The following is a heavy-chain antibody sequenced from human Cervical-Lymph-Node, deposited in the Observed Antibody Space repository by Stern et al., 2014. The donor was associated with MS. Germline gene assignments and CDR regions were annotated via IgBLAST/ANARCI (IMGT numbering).Heavy chain of an antibody. CDR1: GFTVSSNY. J-gene: IGHJ4*02. D-gene: IGHD3-10*01. CDR3: AGSGSFEY. V-gene: IGHV3-53*01. Sequence: EVQLVESGGGLIQQGGSLRLSCAASGFTVSSNYMSWVRQAPGKGLEWVSVMYADGTIYYADHVKGRFTLSRDNPKNTLHLQMDSLRAEDTAVYYCAGSGSFEYWGQGTLVIVSS. CDR2: MYADGTI.